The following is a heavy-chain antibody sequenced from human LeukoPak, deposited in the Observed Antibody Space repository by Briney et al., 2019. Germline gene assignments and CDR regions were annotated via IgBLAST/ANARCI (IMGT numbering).Heavy chain of an antibody. CDR1: GYTFTSYG. J-gene: IGHJ6*03. V-gene: IGHV1-18*01. CDR3: ASVRNDYGDYAYYYYMDV. CDR2: ISACNGNT. D-gene: IGHD4-17*01. Sequence: ASVKVSCKASGYTFTSYGISWVRQAPGQGLEWMGWISACNGNTNYAQKLQGRVTMTTDTSTSTAYMELRSLRSDDTAVYYCASVRNDYGDYAYYYYMDVWGKGTTVTVSS.